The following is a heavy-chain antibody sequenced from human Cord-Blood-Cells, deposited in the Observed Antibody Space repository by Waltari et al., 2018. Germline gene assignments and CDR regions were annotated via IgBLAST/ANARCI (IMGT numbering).Heavy chain of an antibody. CDR1: GYTFPGYY. Sequence: QVQLVQSGAEVKKPGASVKVSCTASGYTFPGYYMHWVRPAPGQGLEWMGWINPNSGGTNYAQKFQGWVTMTRDTSISTAYMELSRLRSDDTAVYYCARDFHCSSTSCYYGMDVWGQGTTVTVSS. CDR2: INPNSGGT. CDR3: ARDFHCSSTSCYYGMDV. V-gene: IGHV1-2*04. J-gene: IGHJ6*02. D-gene: IGHD2-2*01.